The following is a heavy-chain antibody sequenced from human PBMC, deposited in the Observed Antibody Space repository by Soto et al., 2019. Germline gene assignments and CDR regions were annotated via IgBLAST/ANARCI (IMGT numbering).Heavy chain of an antibody. CDR3: ASPRDYSPTIDY. CDR1: GGSISSSSYY. CDR2: IYYSGST. J-gene: IGHJ4*02. D-gene: IGHD2-21*01. V-gene: IGHV4-39*01. Sequence: SETLSLTCTVSGGSISSSSYYWGWIRQPPGKGLEWIGSIYYSGSTYYNPSLKSRVTISVDTSKNQFSLKLSSVTAADTAVYYCASPRDYSPTIDYWGQGTLVTVSS.